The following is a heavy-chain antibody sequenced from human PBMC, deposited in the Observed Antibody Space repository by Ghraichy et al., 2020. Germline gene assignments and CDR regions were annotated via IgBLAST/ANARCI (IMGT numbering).Heavy chain of an antibody. D-gene: IGHD2-15*01. V-gene: IGHV4-4*07. Sequence: SETLSLTCTVSGGSISNYYWSWIRQAAGRGLEWIGRIDASGSANYNPSLESRVTVSVDTSKNQFSLKLRSVTAADTAVYYCAREETYACYVYWWDSWGQGTLVTVSS. CDR3: AREETYACYVYWWDS. CDR1: GGSISNYY. CDR2: IDASGSA. J-gene: IGHJ4*02.